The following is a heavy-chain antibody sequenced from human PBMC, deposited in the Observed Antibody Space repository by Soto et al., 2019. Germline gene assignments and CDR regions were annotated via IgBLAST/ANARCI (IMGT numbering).Heavy chain of an antibody. J-gene: IGHJ4*02. V-gene: IGHV4-34*01. CDR2: INHSGST. D-gene: IGHD6-13*01. CDR3: ARGRRTAGTPLPYFDY. Sequence: QVQLQQWGAGLLKPSETLSLTCAVYGGSFSGYYWSWIRQPPGKGLEWIGEINHSGSTNYNPSLKSRVTISVDTSKNQCSLKLSSVTAADTAVYYCARGRRTAGTPLPYFDYWGQGTLVTVSS. CDR1: GGSFSGYY.